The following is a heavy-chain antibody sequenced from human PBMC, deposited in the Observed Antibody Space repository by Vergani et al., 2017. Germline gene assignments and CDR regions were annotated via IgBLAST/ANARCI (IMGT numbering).Heavy chain of an antibody. CDR3: ARVSRGGGYYYYYMGV. V-gene: IGHV4-59*01. J-gene: IGHJ6*03. CDR1: GGSISSSY. Sequence: QVQLQESGPGLVKPSETLSLTCTVPGGSISSSYWSWIRQPPGKGLEWIGFIYSRGSTNYNPSLKSRVTISLDTSKNQFSLQLNSVTAADTAMYYCARVSRGGGYYYYYMGVWGKGTTVTVSS. CDR2: IYSRGST. D-gene: IGHD2-15*01.